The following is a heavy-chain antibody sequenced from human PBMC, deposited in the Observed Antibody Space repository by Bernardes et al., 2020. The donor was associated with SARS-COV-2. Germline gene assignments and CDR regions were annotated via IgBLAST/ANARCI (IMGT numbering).Heavy chain of an antibody. V-gene: IGHV3-74*01. CDR3: ASHDSGYDYGLLHH. CDR1: GLTFSSHW. CDR2: INSDGSST. D-gene: IGHD5-12*01. J-gene: IGHJ5*02. Sequence: GGSLRLSCAVSGLTFSSHWMHWVRQDPGKGLLWVSRINSDGSSTNYADSVKGRFTISRDNAENTLFLQMNSLRAEDTAVYYCASHDSGYDYGLLHHWGQGTLVTVSS.